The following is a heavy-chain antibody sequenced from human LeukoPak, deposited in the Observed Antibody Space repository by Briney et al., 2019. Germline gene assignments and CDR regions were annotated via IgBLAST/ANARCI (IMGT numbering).Heavy chain of an antibody. CDR2: LSSSGSAF. V-gene: IGHV3-48*03. J-gene: IGHJ4*02. CDR3: AKGTNYDILTGPFDY. D-gene: IGHD3-9*01. Sequence: GGSLTLSCEDSGFTFRSYEVNWVRQAPGKGLEWIAYLSSSGSAFSYADSVKGRFTIARDNAKNSLYLQMNSLRAEDTALYYCAKGTNYDILTGPFDYWGQGTLVTVSS. CDR1: GFTFRSYE.